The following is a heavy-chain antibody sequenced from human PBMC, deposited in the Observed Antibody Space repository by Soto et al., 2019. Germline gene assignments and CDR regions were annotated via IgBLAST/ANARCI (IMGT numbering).Heavy chain of an antibody. CDR2: IIPILGIA. V-gene: IGHV1-69*04. J-gene: IGHJ4*02. D-gene: IGHD2-15*01. CDR3: AREPYCSGGSCYSIYFDY. Sequence: ASVKVSCKASGGTFSSYTISWVRQAPGQGLEWMGRIIPILGIANYAQKFQGRVTITADKSTSTAYMELSSLRSEDTAVYYCAREPYCSGGSCYSIYFDYWGQGTLVTVSS. CDR1: GGTFSSYT.